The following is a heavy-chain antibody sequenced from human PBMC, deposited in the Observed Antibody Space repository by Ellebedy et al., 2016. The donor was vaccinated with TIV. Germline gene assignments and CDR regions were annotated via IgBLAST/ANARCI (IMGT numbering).Heavy chain of an antibody. CDR1: GSTFSTYS. D-gene: IGHD2-8*01. CDR3: ARVRSVYHYMDV. CDR2: DSGSGKTT. V-gene: IGHV3-48*04. J-gene: IGHJ6*03. Sequence: GESLKISCTASGSTFSTYSMNWVRQAPGKGLEWVSYDSGSGKTTYYTDSVKGRFTISRDNAKNSLYRHMNSLSADDTAMYYCARVRSVYHYMDVWGKGTMVTVSS.